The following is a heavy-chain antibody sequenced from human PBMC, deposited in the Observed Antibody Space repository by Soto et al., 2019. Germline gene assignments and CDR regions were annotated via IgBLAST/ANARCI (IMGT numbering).Heavy chain of an antibody. J-gene: IGHJ6*02. Sequence: SETLSLTCAVYGGFFSGYYWSWIRQPPGKGLEWIGEINHSGSTNYNPSLKSRVTISVDTSKNQFSLKLSSVTAADTAVYYCARGRQSKPYYYYGMDVWGQGTTVT. CDR2: INHSGST. CDR1: GGFFSGYY. V-gene: IGHV4-34*01. CDR3: ARGRQSKPYYYYGMDV.